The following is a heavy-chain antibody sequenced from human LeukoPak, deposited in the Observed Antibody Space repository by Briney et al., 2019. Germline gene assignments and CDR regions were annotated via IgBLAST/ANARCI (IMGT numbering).Heavy chain of an antibody. J-gene: IGHJ4*02. Sequence: SETLSLTCTVSGGSISSSGYYWGWIRQPPGKGLEWIGSIYYSGSTYYNPSLKSRVTISVDTSKNQFSLKLSSVTAADTAVYYCARGTGAYCGGDCYFDYWGQGTLVTVSS. CDR2: IYYSGST. CDR1: GGSISSSGYY. CDR3: ARGTGAYCGGDCYFDY. V-gene: IGHV4-39*01. D-gene: IGHD2-21*02.